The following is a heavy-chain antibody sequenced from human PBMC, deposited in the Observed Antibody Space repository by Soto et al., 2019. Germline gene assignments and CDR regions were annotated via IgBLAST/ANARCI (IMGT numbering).Heavy chain of an antibody. V-gene: IGHV3-23*01. CDR1: GFTFSSYA. D-gene: IGHD3-3*01. Sequence: EVQLLESGGGLVQPGGSLRLSCAASGFTFSSYAMSWVRQAPGKGLEWVSAISGSGGSTYYADSVKGRFTICRDNSKNTLYLQMNSLRAEDTAVYYCAKDYYSYYDFWSGRYWYFDLWGRGTLVTVSS. CDR2: ISGSGGST. J-gene: IGHJ2*01. CDR3: AKDYYSYYDFWSGRYWYFDL.